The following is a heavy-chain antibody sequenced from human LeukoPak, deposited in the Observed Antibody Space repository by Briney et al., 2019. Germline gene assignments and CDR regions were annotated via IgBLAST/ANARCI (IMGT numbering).Heavy chain of an antibody. CDR2: IVVGSGNT. J-gene: IGHJ6*02. D-gene: IGHD3-16*01. Sequence: TPVKVSCKASGFTFTSSAMQWVRQTRGQRLEWIGWIVVGSGNTNYAQKFQERVTITRDMSTSTAYMELSSLRSEDTAVYFCAADLGSLVRGLDYYAMDVWGQRTTVSVSS. CDR1: GFTFTSSA. V-gene: IGHV1-58*02. CDR3: AADLGSLVRGLDYYAMDV.